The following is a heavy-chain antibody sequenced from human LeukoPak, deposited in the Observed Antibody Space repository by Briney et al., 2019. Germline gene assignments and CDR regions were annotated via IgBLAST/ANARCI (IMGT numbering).Heavy chain of an antibody. CDR3: AKGHTAMITQDY. V-gene: IGHV3-74*01. CDR2: INSDGSTT. Sequence: PGGSLRLSCAASGFTFSSYWMHWVRQAPGKGLVWVSNINSDGSTTTYADSVKGRFTISRDNAENTLYLQMNSLRAEDTAVYYSAKGHTAMITQDYWGQGTLVTASS. CDR1: GFTFSSYW. J-gene: IGHJ4*02. D-gene: IGHD1-20*01.